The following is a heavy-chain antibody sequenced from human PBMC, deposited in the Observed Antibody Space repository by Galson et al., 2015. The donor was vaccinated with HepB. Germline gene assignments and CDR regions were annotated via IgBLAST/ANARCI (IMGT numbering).Heavy chain of an antibody. D-gene: IGHD6-19*01. Sequence: SLGLSCAASGFPFSYYAMTWVRQAPGKGLEWVSAITPSGDNTYSADSLKGRFTISRDNSKNTVFLQMNSLRADDTAIYFCAKVFPEKTDGWYRQALYYFDSWGHGTRVTVSS. CDR2: ITPSGDNT. J-gene: IGHJ4*01. CDR1: GFPFSYYA. CDR3: AKVFPEKTDGWYRQALYYFDS. V-gene: IGHV3-23*01.